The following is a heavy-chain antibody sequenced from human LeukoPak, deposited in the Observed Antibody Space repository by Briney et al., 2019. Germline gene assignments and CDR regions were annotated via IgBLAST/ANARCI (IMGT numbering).Heavy chain of an antibody. J-gene: IGHJ4*02. CDR2: ISSSSSYI. Sequence: GGSLRLSCAASGFTFSSYSMNWVRQAPGKGLEWVSSISSSSSYIYYADSVKGRFTISRGNAKSSLYLQMNSLRAEDTAVYYCANHLACGSTSCPPFDDWGQGTLVTVSS. D-gene: IGHD2-2*01. V-gene: IGHV3-21*01. CDR1: GFTFSSYS. CDR3: ANHLACGSTSCPPFDD.